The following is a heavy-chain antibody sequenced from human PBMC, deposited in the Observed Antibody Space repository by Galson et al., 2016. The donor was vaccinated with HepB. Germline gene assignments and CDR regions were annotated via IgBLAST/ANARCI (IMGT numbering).Heavy chain of an antibody. Sequence: TLSLTCVVSGDSMSSGDYXXTWXXXPPXXXLEXXGHFSXTGXTYYGPXFKSRVXMSLDRSKNXFSLHLNSVIAADTAVYYCARGPRLLRAFGDLVSSFDHWGQGIQXAVSS. CDR1: GDSMSSGDYX. CDR2: FSXTGXT. CDR3: ARGPRLLRAFGDLVSSFDH. V-gene: IGHV4-30-2*01. J-gene: IGHJ4*02. D-gene: IGHD2-21*01.